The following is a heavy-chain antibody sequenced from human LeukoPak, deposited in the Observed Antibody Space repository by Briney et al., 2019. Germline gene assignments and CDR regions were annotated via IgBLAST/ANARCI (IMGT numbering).Heavy chain of an antibody. Sequence: GASVKVSCKVSGYTLTELSMHWVRQAPGKGLEGMGGFDPEDGETIYAQKFQGRVTMTEDTSTDTAYMELSSLRSEDTAVYYCATGYYYDSSGYPHVPFDYWGQGTLVTVSS. CDR2: FDPEDGET. CDR1: GYTLTELS. J-gene: IGHJ4*02. CDR3: ATGYYYDSSGYPHVPFDY. D-gene: IGHD3-22*01. V-gene: IGHV1-24*01.